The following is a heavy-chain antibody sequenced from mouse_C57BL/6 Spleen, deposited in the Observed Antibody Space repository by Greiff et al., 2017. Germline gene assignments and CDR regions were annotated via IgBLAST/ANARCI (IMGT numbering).Heavy chain of an antibody. CDR3: VRDTPTGYAMDY. J-gene: IGHJ4*01. CDR2: IRSKSSNYAT. D-gene: IGHD1-1*01. CDR1: GFTFNTYA. V-gene: IGHV10-3*01. Sequence: EVHLVESGGGLVQPKGSLKLSCAASGFTFNTYAMHWVRQAPGKGVEWVARIRSKSSNYATYYADSVKDRFTISRNDSQCMLYLQMNNLKTEDTAMYYCVRDTPTGYAMDYWGQGTSVTVSS.